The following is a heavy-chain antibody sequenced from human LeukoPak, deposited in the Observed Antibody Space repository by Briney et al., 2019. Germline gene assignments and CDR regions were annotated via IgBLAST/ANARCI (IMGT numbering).Heavy chain of an antibody. J-gene: IGHJ3*02. CDR3: AKAIALSISDAFDI. V-gene: IGHV3-9*03. D-gene: IGHD2-2*01. Sequence: GGSLRLSCAASGFTFDDYAMHWVRQAPGKGLEWVSGISWNSGSIGYADSVKGRFAISRDNAKNSLYLQMNSLRAEDMALYYCAKAIALSISDAFDIWGQGTMVTVSS. CDR1: GFTFDDYA. CDR2: ISWNSGSI.